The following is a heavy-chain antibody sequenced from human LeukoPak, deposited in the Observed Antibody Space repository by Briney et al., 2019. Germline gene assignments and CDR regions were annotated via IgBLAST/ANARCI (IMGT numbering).Heavy chain of an antibody. J-gene: IGHJ4*02. V-gene: IGHV3-21*01. CDR1: EFTFTSYN. CDR2: ISTSSSYI. Sequence: GGSLRLSCAASEFTFTSYNMNWVRQAPGKGLEWVSSISTSSSYIYYADSVKGRFTISRDNAKNSLYLQMNSLRAEDTAVYYCARGRWSFDYWGQGTLVTVSS. D-gene: IGHD5-24*01. CDR3: ARGRWSFDY.